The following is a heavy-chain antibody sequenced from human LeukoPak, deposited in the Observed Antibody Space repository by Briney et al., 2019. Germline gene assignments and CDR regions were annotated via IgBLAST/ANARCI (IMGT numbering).Heavy chain of an antibody. CDR3: ARVLFYYDSSGYYDY. CDR1: GGSISSYY. Sequence: SETLSLTCTVSGGSISSYYWSWIRQPPGKGLEWIGYIYYRGSTNYNPSLKSRVTISVDTSKNQFSLKLSSVTAADTAVYYCARVLFYYDSSGYYDYWGRGTLVTVSS. V-gene: IGHV4-59*01. D-gene: IGHD3-22*01. CDR2: IYYRGST. J-gene: IGHJ4*02.